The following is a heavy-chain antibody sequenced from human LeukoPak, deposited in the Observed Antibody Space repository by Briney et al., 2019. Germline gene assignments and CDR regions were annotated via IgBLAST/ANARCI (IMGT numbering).Heavy chain of an antibody. Sequence: SETLSLTCTVSGGSISSYYWSWIRQPPGKGLEWIGYIYYSGSTNYNPSLKSRVTISVDTSKNQFSLKLSSVTAADTAVYYCARHGLGDGVTMVQGRTFLYGMDVWGQGTTVTVSS. CDR3: ARHGLGDGVTMVQGRTFLYGMDV. D-gene: IGHD3-10*01. V-gene: IGHV4-59*08. CDR2: IYYSGST. J-gene: IGHJ6*02. CDR1: GGSISSYY.